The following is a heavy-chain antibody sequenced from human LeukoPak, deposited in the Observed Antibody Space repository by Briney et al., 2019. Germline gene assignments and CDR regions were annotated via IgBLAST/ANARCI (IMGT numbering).Heavy chain of an antibody. CDR1: GYTFTSYD. CDR3: ARDRGRQWLDRDY. Sequence: ASVKVSCKASGYTFTSYDINWVRQATGQGLEWMGWMNPNSGNTGYAQKFQGRVTITRDTSASTAYMELSSLRSEDTAVYYCARDRGRQWLDRDYWGQGTLVTVSS. V-gene: IGHV1-8*03. CDR2: MNPNSGNT. J-gene: IGHJ4*02. D-gene: IGHD6-19*01.